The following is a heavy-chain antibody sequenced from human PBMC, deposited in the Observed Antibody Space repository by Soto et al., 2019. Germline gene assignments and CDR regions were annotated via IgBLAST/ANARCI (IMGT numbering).Heavy chain of an antibody. CDR2: IYYSGST. CDR3: ARGSEVGAARIDY. CDR1: GGSISSYY. Sequence: PSETLSLTCTVSGGSISSYYWSWIRQPPGKGLEWIGYIYYSGSTNYNPSLKSRVTISVDTSKNQFSLKLSSVTAADTAVYYCARGSEVGAARIDYWGQGTLVTVSS. V-gene: IGHV4-59*01. D-gene: IGHD1-26*01. J-gene: IGHJ4*02.